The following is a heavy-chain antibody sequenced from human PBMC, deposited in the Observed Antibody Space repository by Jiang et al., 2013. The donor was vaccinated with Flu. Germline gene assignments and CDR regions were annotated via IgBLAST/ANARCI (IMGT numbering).Heavy chain of an antibody. CDR3: ARHAQRYFDWLLPIDY. J-gene: IGHJ4*02. Sequence: LLKPSETLSLTCTVSGGSISSSLYRWGWIRQPPGKGLEWIGSIYYSGSTYXNPSLKSRVTISVDTSNNQFSLRLSSVTAADTAVYYCARHAQRYFDWLLPIDYWGQGTLVTVSS. CDR2: IYYSGST. CDR1: GGSISSSLYR. D-gene: IGHD3-9*01. V-gene: IGHV4-39*01.